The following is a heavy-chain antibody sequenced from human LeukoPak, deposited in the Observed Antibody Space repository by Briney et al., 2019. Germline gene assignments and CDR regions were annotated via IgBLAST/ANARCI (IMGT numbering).Heavy chain of an antibody. Sequence: ASVKASCKASGYTFTSYGISWVRQAPGQGLEWMGWISAYNGNTNYAQKLQGRVTMTTDTSTSTAYMELRSLRSDDTAVYYCARTPRDYGDYVYNWFDPWGQGTLVTVSS. CDR1: GYTFTSYG. CDR2: ISAYNGNT. D-gene: IGHD4-17*01. J-gene: IGHJ5*02. V-gene: IGHV1-18*01. CDR3: ARTPRDYGDYVYNWFDP.